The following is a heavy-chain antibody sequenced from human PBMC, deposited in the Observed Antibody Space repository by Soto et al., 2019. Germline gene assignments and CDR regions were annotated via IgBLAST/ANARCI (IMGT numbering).Heavy chain of an antibody. Sequence: PGGSLRLSCAGSGFIFSNYWMHWVRQAPGKGLVWVSGIDNAGTDSTYADSVKGRFTSSRDNAKNMLYLQMNSLRVEDTAVYYCARGWFGPDVWGKGTTVTVSS. D-gene: IGHD3-10*01. CDR1: GFIFSNYW. CDR3: ARGWFGPDV. V-gene: IGHV3-74*01. CDR2: IDNAGTDS. J-gene: IGHJ6*04.